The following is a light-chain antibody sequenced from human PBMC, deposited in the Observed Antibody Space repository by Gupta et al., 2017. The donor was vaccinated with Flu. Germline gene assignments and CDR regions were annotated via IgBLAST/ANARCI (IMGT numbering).Light chain of an antibody. Sequence: DIQMTQSPSSLSASVGDRVTITCRASQDIRTWLAWYQQKPEKAPKSLIYAASKVQSGVPSRFSGGGSGTXFTLTIXSLQPEDFATYYCQQYYSFPITFGXGTKVEIK. CDR2: AAS. V-gene: IGKV1D-16*01. CDR3: QQYYSFPIT. CDR1: QDIRTW. J-gene: IGKJ4*01.